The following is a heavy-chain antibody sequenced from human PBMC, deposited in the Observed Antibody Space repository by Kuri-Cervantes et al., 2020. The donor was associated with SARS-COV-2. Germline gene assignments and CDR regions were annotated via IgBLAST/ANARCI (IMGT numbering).Heavy chain of an antibody. CDR2: IYYSGST. CDR1: GGSISSYY. D-gene: IGHD3-3*01. J-gene: IGHJ3*02. Sequence: SELLSLNPTVSGGSISSYYWSWIRQPPGKGLEWIGYIYYSGSTNYNPSLKSRVTISVDTSKNQFSLKLNSVTAADTAVYYCARALWSGYCTFDIWVQGTMVTVSS. CDR3: ARALWSGYCTFDI. V-gene: IGHV4-59*01.